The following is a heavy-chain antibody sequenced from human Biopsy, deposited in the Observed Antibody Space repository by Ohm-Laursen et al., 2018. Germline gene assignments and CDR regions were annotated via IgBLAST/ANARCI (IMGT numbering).Heavy chain of an antibody. D-gene: IGHD3-22*01. CDR2: IFYRGST. J-gene: IGHJ5*02. Sequence: TLSLTCTVSGGSISNNNYYWGWIRQPPGKGLEWIGSIFYRGSTHYKPSLKSRVNISVDTPKNQFSLKRNSGTAADTAVYYCARDYDTSGYYYVSWGQGTLVTVSS. CDR1: GGSISNNNYY. CDR3: ARDYDTSGYYYVS. V-gene: IGHV4-39*01.